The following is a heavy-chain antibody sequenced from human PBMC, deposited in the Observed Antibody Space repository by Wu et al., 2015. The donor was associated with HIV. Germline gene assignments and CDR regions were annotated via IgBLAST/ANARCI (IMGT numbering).Heavy chain of an antibody. CDR1: GDTFSTST. D-gene: IGHD1-20*01. CDR3: ARVGIIGTSVFDI. Sequence: QVHLVQSGAEVKKPRSSVKVSCKASGDTFSTSTFTWVRQTPGQGLQWMGGIIPIFGKAHYARRLQGKVTITADESTNTVYMELRSLKSEDTAIYYCARVGIIGTSVFDIWGQGTMVTVSS. V-gene: IGHV1-69*12. J-gene: IGHJ3*02. CDR2: IIPIFGKA.